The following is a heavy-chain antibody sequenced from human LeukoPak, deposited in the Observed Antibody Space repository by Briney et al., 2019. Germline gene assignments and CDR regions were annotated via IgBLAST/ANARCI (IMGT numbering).Heavy chain of an antibody. CDR1: GFTFSDYW. CDR2: IKYDGDEE. CDR3: KSGGAAPGSFDN. J-gene: IGHJ4*02. D-gene: IGHD6-13*01. Sequence: LAGGSLGLSCAASGFTFSDYWMSWMRQAPGKGLEWVANIKYDGDEEYYVDSVKGRFTISRDNAKSSLYLQLNSLRIEDTAVYYCKSGGAAPGSFDNWGQGTLVTVSP. V-gene: IGHV3-7*01.